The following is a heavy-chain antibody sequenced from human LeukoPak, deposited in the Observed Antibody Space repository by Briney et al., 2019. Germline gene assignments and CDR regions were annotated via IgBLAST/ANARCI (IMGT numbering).Heavy chain of an antibody. CDR3: AHRDTAMVRVDY. V-gene: IGHV3-15*01. CDR1: GFTFRDAG. D-gene: IGHD5-18*01. Sequence: GVLRLSCAASGFTFRDAGMSWVRQAPGKGLEWVGRIRSETDGGTTDYAAPVKGRFTISRDDSKSTVYLQMSSLKTEDTAVYFCAHRDTAMVRVDYWGLGTLVTVSS. J-gene: IGHJ4*02. CDR2: IRSETDGGTT.